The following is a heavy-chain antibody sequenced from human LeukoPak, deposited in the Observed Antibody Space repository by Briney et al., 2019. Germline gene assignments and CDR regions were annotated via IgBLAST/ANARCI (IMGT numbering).Heavy chain of an antibody. CDR2: IYYSGST. D-gene: IGHD6-6*01. V-gene: IGHV4-39*01. CDR1: GGSISSSSYY. CDR3: ARVSIAAQPGFDY. Sequence: SETLSLTCTVSGGSISSSSYYWGWIRQPPGKGLEWIGSIYYSGSTYYNPSLKSRVTISVDTSKNQFSLKLSSVTASDTAVYYCARVSIAAQPGFDYWGQGTLVTVSS. J-gene: IGHJ4*02.